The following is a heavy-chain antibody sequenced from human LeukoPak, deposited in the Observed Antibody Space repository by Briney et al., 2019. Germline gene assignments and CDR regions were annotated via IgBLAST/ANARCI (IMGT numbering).Heavy chain of an antibody. CDR1: GGSFSGYY. J-gene: IGHJ4*02. CDR2: INHSGST. D-gene: IGHD2-21*02. Sequence: SETLSLTCAVYGGSFSGYYWSWIRQPPGKGLEWIGEINHSGSTNYNPSLKSRVTISVDTSKNQFSLKLSSVTAADTAVYYCARIAAYCGGDCYFIPDYWGQGTLVTVSS. V-gene: IGHV4-34*01. CDR3: ARIAAYCGGDCYFIPDY.